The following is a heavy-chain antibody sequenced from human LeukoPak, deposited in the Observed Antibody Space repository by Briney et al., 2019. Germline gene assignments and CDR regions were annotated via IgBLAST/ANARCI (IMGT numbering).Heavy chain of an antibody. CDR1: GFTFSSYA. D-gene: IGHD5-18*01. CDR3: AKDLSVYGYSPFDY. Sequence: PGGSLRLSCAASGFTFSSYAMHWVRQAPGKGLEWVAVISYDGSNKYYADSVKGRFTISRDNSKNTLYLQMNSLRAEDTAVYYCAKDLSVYGYSPFDYWGQGTLVTVSS. J-gene: IGHJ4*02. CDR2: ISYDGSNK. V-gene: IGHV3-30*18.